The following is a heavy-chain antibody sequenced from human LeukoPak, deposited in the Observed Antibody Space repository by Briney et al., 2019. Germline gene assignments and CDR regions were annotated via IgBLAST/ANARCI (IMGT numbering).Heavy chain of an antibody. Sequence: SSETLSLTCAVYGGSSSGYYWGWIRQPPGKGLEWIGEINHSGSTNYNPSLKSRVTISVDTSKNQFSLKLSSVTAADTAVYYCARLTLDTAMAPNWFDPWGQGTLVTVSS. CDR2: INHSGST. J-gene: IGHJ5*02. CDR3: ARLTLDTAMAPNWFDP. D-gene: IGHD5-18*01. CDR1: GGSSSGYY. V-gene: IGHV4-34*01.